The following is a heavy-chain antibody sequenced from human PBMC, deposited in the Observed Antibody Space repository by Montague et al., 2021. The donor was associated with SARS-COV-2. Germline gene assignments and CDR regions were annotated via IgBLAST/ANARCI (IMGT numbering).Heavy chain of an antibody. D-gene: IGHD3-10*01. CDR1: GGSITSNY. V-gene: IGHV4-59*01. Sequence: SETLSLTCTVSGGSITSNYWSWIWQPPGKGLEWNGNVFYSGSTNYNPSLKSRVTISVDTSKNQFSLKVSSVTAADTAVYFCAGAIGGDGVTDVWGQGTTVSVSS. J-gene: IGHJ6*02. CDR3: AGAIGGDGVTDV. CDR2: VFYSGST.